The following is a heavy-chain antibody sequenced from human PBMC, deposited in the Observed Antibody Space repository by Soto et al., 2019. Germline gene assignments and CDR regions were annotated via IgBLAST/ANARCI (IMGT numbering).Heavy chain of an antibody. CDR3: AKRGYSYGEGFDY. D-gene: IGHD5-18*01. CDR1: GGTFSSYA. CDR2: IIPIFGTA. V-gene: IGHV1-69*01. Sequence: QVQLVQSGAEVKKPGSSVKVSCKASGGTFSSYAISWVRQAPVQGLEWMGGIIPIFGTANYAQKCQGRVTITADESTSKAYMQLSSLRSEDTAVYYCAKRGYSYGEGFDYWGQGTLVTVSS. J-gene: IGHJ4*02.